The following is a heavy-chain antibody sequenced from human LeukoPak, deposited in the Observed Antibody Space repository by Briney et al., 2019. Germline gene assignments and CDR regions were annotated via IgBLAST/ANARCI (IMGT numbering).Heavy chain of an antibody. CDR1: GYTFTSYG. J-gene: IGHJ4*02. CDR3: TRCYSSSWQRLDN. Sequence: ASVKVSCKASGYTFTSYGISWVRQAPGQGLEWMGWISAYNGNTNYAQKLQGRVTMTTDRSTGTAYMELRSVRSDDTAVYYCTRCYSSSWQRLDNWGQGTLVIVSS. CDR2: ISAYNGNT. V-gene: IGHV1-18*01. D-gene: IGHD6-13*01.